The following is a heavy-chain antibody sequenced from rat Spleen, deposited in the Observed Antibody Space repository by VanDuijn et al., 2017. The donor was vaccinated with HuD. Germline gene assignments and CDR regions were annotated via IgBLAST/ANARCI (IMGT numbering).Heavy chain of an antibody. CDR2: IWHTGGT. J-gene: IGHJ4*01. Sequence: QVQLKESGPGLVQPSQTLSLTCTVSGFSLISNGVSWVRQPPGKGLEWMGVIWHTGGTRYNSVLRSRLSISKDTSKSQVFLKMNSLQTEDTATYYCARDHYDSRGYVMDAWGQGASVTVSS. V-gene: IGHV2-41*01. CDR3: ARDHYDSRGYVMDA. CDR1: GFSLISNG. D-gene: IGHD1-12*01.